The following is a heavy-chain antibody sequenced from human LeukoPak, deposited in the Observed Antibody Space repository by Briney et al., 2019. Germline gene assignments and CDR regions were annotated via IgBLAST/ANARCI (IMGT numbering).Heavy chain of an antibody. CDR1: GFTFSSYG. CDR2: ISHDGSNK. CDR3: AKAQGISSTSTSGFDY. V-gene: IGHV3-30*18. D-gene: IGHD2-2*01. Sequence: PGGSLRLSCAASGFTFSSYGMHWVRQAPGKGLEWVAVISHDGSNKEYADSVKGRFTISRDNSKNAMFLQMNSLRAEDTAVYYCAKAQGISSTSTSGFDYWGQGTLVTVSS. J-gene: IGHJ4*02.